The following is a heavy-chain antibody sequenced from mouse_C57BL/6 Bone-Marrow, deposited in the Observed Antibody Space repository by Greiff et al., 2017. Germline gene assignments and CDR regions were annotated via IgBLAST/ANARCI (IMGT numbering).Heavy chain of an antibody. V-gene: IGHV2-5*01. CDR3: AKNDYGSFYAMDY. CDR1: GFSLTSYG. Sequence: QVQLQQSGPGLVQPSQSLSITCTVSGFSLTSYGVHWVRQSPGKGLEWLGVIWRGGSTDYNAAFMSRLSITKDNSKSPVFFKMNRLQADDTAIYYCAKNDYGSFYAMDYWGQGTSVTVSS. J-gene: IGHJ4*01. D-gene: IGHD1-1*01. CDR2: IWRGGST.